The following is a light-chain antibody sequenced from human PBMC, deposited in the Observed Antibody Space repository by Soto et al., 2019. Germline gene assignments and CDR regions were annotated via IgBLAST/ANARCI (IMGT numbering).Light chain of an antibody. CDR1: QSISSY. Sequence: DIQMTQSPSSLSASVGERDTITCRASQSISSYLNWYQQKPGKAPKLLIYAASSLQSGVPSRFSGSGSGTDFTLTISSLQPEDFATYYCQQSYSTPITFGQGTRLEN. CDR2: AAS. J-gene: IGKJ5*01. CDR3: QQSYSTPIT. V-gene: IGKV1-39*01.